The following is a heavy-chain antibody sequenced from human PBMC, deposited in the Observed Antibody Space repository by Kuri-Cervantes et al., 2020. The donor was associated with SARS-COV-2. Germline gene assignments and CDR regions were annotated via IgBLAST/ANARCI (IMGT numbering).Heavy chain of an antibody. CDR3: AKEGFISALGGWFDP. J-gene: IGHJ5*02. Sequence: GESLKISCAASGFTFSSYAMSWVRQAPGKGLEWVSAISGSGGSTYYADSVKGRFTISRDNSKNTLYLQMNSLRAEDTAVYYCAKEGFISALGGWFDPWGQGTLVTVSS. V-gene: IGHV3-23*01. D-gene: IGHD1-26*01. CDR2: ISGSGGST. CDR1: GFTFSSYA.